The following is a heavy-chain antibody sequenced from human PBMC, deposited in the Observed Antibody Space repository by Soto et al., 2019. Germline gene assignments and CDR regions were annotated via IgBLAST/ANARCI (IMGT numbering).Heavy chain of an antibody. Sequence: QVQLVQSGAEVKKPGASVKVSCKASGGTFSSYAITWVRQAPGQGLEWMGRIIPIFGTANYNQKFQGRVTITADESTSTAYMELSSLRSEDTAVYYCAMNEYSPTFYYYGMDVWGQGTTVTVSS. CDR3: AMNEYSPTFYYYGMDV. J-gene: IGHJ6*02. CDR1: GGTFSSYA. V-gene: IGHV1-69*01. CDR2: IIPIFGTA. D-gene: IGHD6-6*01.